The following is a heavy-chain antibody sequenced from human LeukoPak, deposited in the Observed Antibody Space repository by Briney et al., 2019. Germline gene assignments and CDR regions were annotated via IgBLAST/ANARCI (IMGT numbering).Heavy chain of an antibody. CDR1: GFTFSSYS. V-gene: IGHV3-21*01. J-gene: IGHJ6*03. CDR3: ARAPSKYDFWSGYHYYYMDV. Sequence: GGSLRLSCAASGFTFSSYSMNWVRQAPGKGLEWVSSISSSSSYIYYADSVKGRFTISRDNAKNSLYLQMNSLRAEDTAEYYCARAPSKYDFWSGYHYYYMDVWGKGTTVTVSS. D-gene: IGHD3-3*01. CDR2: ISSSSSYI.